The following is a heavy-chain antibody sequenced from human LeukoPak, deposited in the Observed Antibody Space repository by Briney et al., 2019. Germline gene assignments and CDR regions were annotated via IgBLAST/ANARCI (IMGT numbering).Heavy chain of an antibody. CDR1: GFTFSSYW. CDR2: MKQDGSEK. Sequence: GGSLRLSCAASGFTFSSYWMSWVRQAPGKGLEWVANMKQDGSEKYYVDSVKGRFTISRDNAKNSLYLQMNSLRAEDTAVYYCARVKGYYYDSTGGFDYWGQGTLVTVSS. D-gene: IGHD3-22*01. J-gene: IGHJ4*02. CDR3: ARVKGYYYDSTGGFDY. V-gene: IGHV3-7*01.